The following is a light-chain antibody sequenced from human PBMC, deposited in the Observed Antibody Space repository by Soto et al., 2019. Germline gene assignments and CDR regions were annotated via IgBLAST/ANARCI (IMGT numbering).Light chain of an antibody. J-gene: IGLJ1*01. CDR1: SSDVGGYNY. V-gene: IGLV2-14*01. Sequence: QPFLTSPASGSWVPREARPISTPENSSDVGGYNYVSWYQQHPGKAPKLMIYDVSNRPSGVSNRFSGSKSGNTASLTISGLQAEDEADYYCSSYTSSSTLEVFGTGTKVTVL. CDR3: SSYTSSSTLEV. CDR2: DVS.